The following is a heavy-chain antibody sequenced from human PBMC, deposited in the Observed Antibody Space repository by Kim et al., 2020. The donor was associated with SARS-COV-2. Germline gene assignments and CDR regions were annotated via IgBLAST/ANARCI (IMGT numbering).Heavy chain of an antibody. J-gene: IGHJ4*02. V-gene: IGHV1-2*02. CDR3: ASERSGFDY. Sequence: GGTNYAQKFQGRVTMTGDTSISTAYMELSRLRSDDTAVYYCASERSGFDYWGQGTLVTVSS. D-gene: IGHD1-26*01. CDR2: GGT.